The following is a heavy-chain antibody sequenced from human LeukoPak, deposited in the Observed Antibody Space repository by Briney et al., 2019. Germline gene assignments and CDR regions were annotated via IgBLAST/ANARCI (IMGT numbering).Heavy chain of an antibody. J-gene: IGHJ4*02. D-gene: IGHD5/OR15-5a*01. V-gene: IGHV3-30-3*01. CDR2: ITENGSTK. CDR1: GFTFSPHT. CDR3: VRQSQGLDY. Sequence: GGSLRLSCVASGFTFSPHTMHWVRQAPGKGLEWLAVITENGSTKYYADSVRGRFTVSRDDSKNTLHLQMSSLTTDDTAVYFSVRQSQGLDYWGQGTLVTVSS.